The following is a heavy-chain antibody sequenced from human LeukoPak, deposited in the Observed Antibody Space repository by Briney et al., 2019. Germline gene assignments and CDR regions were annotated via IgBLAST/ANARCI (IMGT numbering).Heavy chain of an antibody. CDR1: GFTFSSYA. CDR2: ISYDGSNK. J-gene: IGHJ4*02. D-gene: IGHD6-6*01. V-gene: IGHV3-30-3*01. CDR3: ARESRSSSSPFDY. Sequence: GGSLRLSCAASGFTFSSYAMHWVRQAPGKGLEWVAVISYDGSNKYYADSVKGRFTISRDNSKNTLYLQINSLRAEDTAVYYCARESRSSSSPFDYWGQGTLVTVSS.